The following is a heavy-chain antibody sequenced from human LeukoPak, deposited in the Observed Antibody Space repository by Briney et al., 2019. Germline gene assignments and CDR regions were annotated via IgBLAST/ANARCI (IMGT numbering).Heavy chain of an antibody. V-gene: IGHV4-59*01. Sequence: AETLCLTCTVSGGSISSYYWSWIRQPPGKGLEWIGYIYYSGSTNYNPALKRRVTISVDTSKNQFSLKLSSVTAADTALYYCARGAVVTPYSYYYYYGIDVWGQGTTVTVSS. J-gene: IGHJ6*02. CDR1: GGSISSYY. CDR3: ARGAVVTPYSYYYYYGIDV. CDR2: IYYSGST. D-gene: IGHD4-23*01.